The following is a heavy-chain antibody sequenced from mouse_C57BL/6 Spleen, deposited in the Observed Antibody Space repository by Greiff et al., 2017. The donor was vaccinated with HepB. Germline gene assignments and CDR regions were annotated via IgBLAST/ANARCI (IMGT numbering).Heavy chain of an antibody. V-gene: IGHV1-26*01. CDR2: INPNNCGT. CDR1: GYTFTDYY. CDR3: ARPTVVSPDY. Sequence: EVQLQQPGPELVKPGASVKISCKASGYTFTDYYMNWVKQSHGKSLEWIGDINPNNCGTSYNQKFKGKATLTVDKSSSTAYMELRSLTSEDSAVYYCARPTVVSPDYWGQGTSVTVSS. D-gene: IGHD1-1*01. J-gene: IGHJ4*01.